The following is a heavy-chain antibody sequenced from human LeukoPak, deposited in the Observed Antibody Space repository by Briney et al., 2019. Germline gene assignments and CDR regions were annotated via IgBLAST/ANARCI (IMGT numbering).Heavy chain of an antibody. CDR3: ARHLNGAFDI. Sequence: SETLSLTCTVSGGSITNYYWSWIRQPPGEGLEWIGYIYYSGSTNYNPSLKSRVTISVDTSKNQFSLKLSSVTAADTAVYYCARHLNGAFDIWGQGTMVTVSS. V-gene: IGHV4-59*08. D-gene: IGHD2-8*01. CDR1: GGSITNYY. CDR2: IYYSGST. J-gene: IGHJ3*02.